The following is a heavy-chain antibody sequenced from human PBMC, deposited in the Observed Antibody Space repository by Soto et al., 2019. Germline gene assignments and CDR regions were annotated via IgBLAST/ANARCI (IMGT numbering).Heavy chain of an antibody. V-gene: IGHV3-9*01. CDR1: GFTFDDYA. J-gene: IGHJ3*02. D-gene: IGHD5-12*01. CDR3: AKVMATGRYPLHPFDI. Sequence: EVQLVESGGGLVQPGRSLRLSCAASGFTFDDYAMHWVRQAPGKGLEWVSGISWNSGSIGYADSVKGRFTISRDNAKNSLYLQMNSLRAEYTALYYCAKVMATGRYPLHPFDIWGPGTIVPVS. CDR2: ISWNSGSI.